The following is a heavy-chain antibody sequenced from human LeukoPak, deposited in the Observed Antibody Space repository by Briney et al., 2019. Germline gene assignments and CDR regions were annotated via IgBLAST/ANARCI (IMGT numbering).Heavy chain of an antibody. Sequence: PSETLSLTCTVSGGSISSSSYYWGWIRQPPGKGLEWTGSIYYSGSTYYNPSLKSRVTISVDTSKNQFSLKLSSVTAADTAVYYCARSGGSLFDYWGQGTLVTVSS. V-gene: IGHV4-39*07. J-gene: IGHJ4*02. D-gene: IGHD2-8*02. CDR2: IYYSGST. CDR1: GGSISSSSYY. CDR3: ARSGGSLFDY.